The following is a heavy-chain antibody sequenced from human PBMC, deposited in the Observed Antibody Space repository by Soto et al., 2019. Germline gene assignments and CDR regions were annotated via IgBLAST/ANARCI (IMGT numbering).Heavy chain of an antibody. D-gene: IGHD3-22*01. V-gene: IGHV1-24*01. J-gene: IGHJ6*02. CDR3: ARVDYYDSSGPKGYYYGMDV. CDR1: GYTLTELS. Sequence: ASVKVSCKVSGYTLTELSMHWVRQAPGKGLGWMGGFDPEDGETIYAQKFQGRVTITADESTSTAYMELSSLRSEDTAVYYCARVDYYDSSGPKGYYYGMDVWGQGTTVTVSS. CDR2: FDPEDGET.